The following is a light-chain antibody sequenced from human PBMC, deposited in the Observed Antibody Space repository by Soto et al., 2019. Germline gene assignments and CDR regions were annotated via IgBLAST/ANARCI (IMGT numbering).Light chain of an antibody. J-gene: IGKJ5*01. CDR2: DAS. Sequence: EIVLTQSPATLSLSPGERATLSCRASQSVSSYLAWYQQKPGQAPRLLIYDASNRATGIPDRFSGSGSGTDFTLTISRLEPEDSEVYYCQQYGTSPITFGPGTRLEIK. CDR3: QQYGTSPIT. CDR1: QSVSSY. V-gene: IGKV3-20*01.